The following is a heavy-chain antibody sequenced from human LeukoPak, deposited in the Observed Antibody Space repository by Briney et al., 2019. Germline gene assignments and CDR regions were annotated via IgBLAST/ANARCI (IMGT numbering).Heavy chain of an antibody. CDR2: VHRSGST. Sequence: SETLSLTCGVSGYSISSGYHWGWIRQPPGKGLEWVASVHRSGSTYYNPSLKSRAIISADTSDNHFSLSLTSVTAADAAVYYCERAGFYTTTWFDSWGPGFMVTVTS. D-gene: IGHD2-2*02. CDR1: GYSISSGYH. V-gene: IGHV4-38-2*01. CDR3: ERAGFYTTTWFDS. J-gene: IGHJ5*01.